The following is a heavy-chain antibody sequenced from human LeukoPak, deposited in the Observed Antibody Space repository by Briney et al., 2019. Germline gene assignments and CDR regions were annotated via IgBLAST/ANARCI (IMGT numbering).Heavy chain of an antibody. Sequence: PSETLSPTCTVSGGSISSYYWSWIRQPPGKGLEWIGYIYSSGNTNYNPSLKSRVTMSVDTSKNQFSLKLSSLTAADTAVYYCARAGSSGWYPDYWGQGTLVTVSS. D-gene: IGHD6-19*01. CDR2: IYSSGNT. CDR3: ARAGSSGWYPDY. CDR1: GGSISSYY. J-gene: IGHJ4*02. V-gene: IGHV4-59*01.